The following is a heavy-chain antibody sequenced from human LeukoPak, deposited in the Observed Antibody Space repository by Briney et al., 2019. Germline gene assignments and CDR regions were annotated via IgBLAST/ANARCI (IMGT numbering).Heavy chain of an antibody. J-gene: IGHJ4*02. D-gene: IGHD3-3*01. Sequence: PSETLSLTCAVSGYSISSGFNWGWIRQPPGKGLEYIGNIHHSGSTSYNPSLKSRVTISVDTSKNQFSLKLSSVTAADTAVYYCAGGRITIFGVVLRYWGQGTLVTVSS. V-gene: IGHV4-38-2*01. CDR3: AGGRITIFGVVLRY. CDR1: GYSISSGFN. CDR2: IHHSGST.